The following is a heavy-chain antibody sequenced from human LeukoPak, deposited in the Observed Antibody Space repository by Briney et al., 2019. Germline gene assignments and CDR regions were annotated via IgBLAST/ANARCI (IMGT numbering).Heavy chain of an antibody. Sequence: GGSLRLSCAASGFNFEDYTMHWVRQTPGKGLEWVSLINWDGGSTYYADPVKGRFAISRDNNKNSLYLQMTSLRTEDTALYYCTKGSNTWPSLFDYWGQGTLVTVSS. V-gene: IGHV3-43*01. CDR2: INWDGGST. J-gene: IGHJ4*02. CDR3: TKGSNTWPSLFDY. D-gene: IGHD2-2*02. CDR1: GFNFEDYT.